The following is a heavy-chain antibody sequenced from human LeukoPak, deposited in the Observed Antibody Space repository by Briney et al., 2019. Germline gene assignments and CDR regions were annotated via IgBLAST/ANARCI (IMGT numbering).Heavy chain of an antibody. D-gene: IGHD2-8*01. V-gene: IGHV1-2*02. CDR3: ARVWPCSNGVCPDVFDD. Sequence: ASVKVSCKTSGYTFTGYYMHWVRQAPGQGLEWMGWINPNSGGTNYAQKFQGRVTMTRDTSISTSYMELSRLRLDDTAVYYCARVWPCSNGVCPDVFDDWGQGTLVTVSS. CDR1: GYTFTGYY. J-gene: IGHJ4*02. CDR2: INPNSGGT.